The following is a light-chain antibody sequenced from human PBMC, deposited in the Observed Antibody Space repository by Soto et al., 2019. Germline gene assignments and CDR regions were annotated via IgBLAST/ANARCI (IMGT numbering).Light chain of an antibody. J-gene: IGKJ4*01. CDR1: QDIRNY. CDR3: QHYDHLPPLS. Sequence: DIQMTQSPSSLSASVGDRVTITCQASQDIRNYLNWYQQKPGKAPNLLIYDASNLRAGVPSRFSGSGSGTGFTFTISSLQPEDIATYYCQHYDHLPPLSFGGGTKVEIK. CDR2: DAS. V-gene: IGKV1-33*01.